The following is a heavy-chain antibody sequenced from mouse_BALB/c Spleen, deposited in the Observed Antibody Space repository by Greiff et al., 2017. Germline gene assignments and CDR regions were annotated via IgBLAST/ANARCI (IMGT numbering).Heavy chain of an antibody. Sequence: EVMLVESGGGLVQPGGSLKLSCAASGFTFSSYGMSWVRQTPDKRLELVATINSNGGSTYYPDSVKGRFTISRDNAKNTLYLQMSSLKSEDTAMYYCARNYYGSSSYYAMDYWGQGTSVTVSS. D-gene: IGHD1-1*01. CDR1: GFTFSSYG. CDR2: INSNGGST. V-gene: IGHV5-6-3*01. J-gene: IGHJ4*01. CDR3: ARNYYGSSSYYAMDY.